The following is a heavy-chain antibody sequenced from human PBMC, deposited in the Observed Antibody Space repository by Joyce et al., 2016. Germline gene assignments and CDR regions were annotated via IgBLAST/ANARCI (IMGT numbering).Heavy chain of an antibody. CDR3: ARGKFSGTYYYDSAHDAFDI. Sequence: QVQLQESGPGLVRPLETLSLTCTVSTGSMSNYYWTWFRQPPGKGLEWIGQIYYSGTIKYNPSLKSRISISIDTSVKQFSLNLRSVTAADTAVYYCARGKFSGTYYYDSAHDAFDIWGRGTMVTVSS. D-gene: IGHD3-22*01. J-gene: IGHJ3*02. CDR1: TGSMSNYY. V-gene: IGHV4-59*01. CDR2: IYYSGTI.